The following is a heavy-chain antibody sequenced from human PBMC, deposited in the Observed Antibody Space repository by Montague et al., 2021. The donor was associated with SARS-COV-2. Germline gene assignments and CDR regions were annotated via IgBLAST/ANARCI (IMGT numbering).Heavy chain of an antibody. J-gene: IGHJ5*02. CDR3: ARQFLTMVRGVPRSWFDP. Sequence: SLRLSCAASGFTVSSNYMTWVRQAPGKGLEWVSLIYSSGSTFYADSVQGRFTTSRVNSNNTLYLHMNSLRAEDTAVYYCARQFLTMVRGVPRSWFDPWGQGTLVTVSS. D-gene: IGHD3-10*01. CDR2: IYSSGST. CDR1: GFTVSSNY. V-gene: IGHV3-66*04.